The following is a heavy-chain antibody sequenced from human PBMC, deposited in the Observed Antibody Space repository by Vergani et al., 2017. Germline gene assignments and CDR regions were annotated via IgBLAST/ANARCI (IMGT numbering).Heavy chain of an antibody. D-gene: IGHD2-2*01. Sequence: QVQLVQSGAEVKKPGASVKVSCKASGYTFTSYYMHWVRQAPGQGLEWMGIINPSGGSTSYAQKFQGRVTMTRDTSTSTVYMELSSLRSEYTAVYYCAGGVAYCSSTSCQDFDYWGQGTLVTVSS. V-gene: IGHV1-46*03. CDR3: AGGVAYCSSTSCQDFDY. J-gene: IGHJ4*02. CDR1: GYTFTSYY. CDR2: INPSGGST.